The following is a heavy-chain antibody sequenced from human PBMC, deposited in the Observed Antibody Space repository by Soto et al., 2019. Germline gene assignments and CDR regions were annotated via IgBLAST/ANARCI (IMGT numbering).Heavy chain of an antibody. V-gene: IGHV4-4*07. CDR2: FSTGATT. CDR1: GSSISGHY. Sequence: QVQLQESGPRLVKPSETLSLTCSVSGSSISGHYWSWIRQPAGKGLEWIGRFSTGATTNPSLRSRVTMLVDTSKNQFSLKLNSVTAADTAVYYCAREQRNIVGIYYYYYAMDVWGQGTAVTVSS. D-gene: IGHD3-22*01. CDR3: AREQRNIVGIYYYYYAMDV. J-gene: IGHJ6*02.